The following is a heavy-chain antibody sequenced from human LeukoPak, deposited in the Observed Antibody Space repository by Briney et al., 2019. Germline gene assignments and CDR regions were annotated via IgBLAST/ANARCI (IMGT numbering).Heavy chain of an antibody. D-gene: IGHD1-14*01. CDR1: GDSVSSNSAA. J-gene: IGHJ4*02. Sequence: SQTLSLTCGISGDSVSSNSAAWNWIRQSPSRGLEWLGRIYSRSKWYNDYAVSVQGRISINPDTSKNQFSLQLNSVTPEDTAIYCCARGNYNALDYWGQGTLVTVSS. CDR2: IYSRSKWYN. V-gene: IGHV6-1*01. CDR3: ARGNYNALDY.